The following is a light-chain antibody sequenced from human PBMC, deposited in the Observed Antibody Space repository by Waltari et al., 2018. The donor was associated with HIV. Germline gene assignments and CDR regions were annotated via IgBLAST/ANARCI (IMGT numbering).Light chain of an antibody. CDR1: TSNIGSNY. V-gene: IGLV1-47*01. Sequence: SVLTQPPSASGTPGQRVTISCSGSTSNIGSNYVFWYQHPPGTAPKLLIHRNEQRPSGVPDRFAGSTSGTSASLAISGLRSEDEADYYCVAWDDSLRGVLFGGGTKVAVL. CDR3: VAWDDSLRGVL. J-gene: IGLJ2*01. CDR2: RNE.